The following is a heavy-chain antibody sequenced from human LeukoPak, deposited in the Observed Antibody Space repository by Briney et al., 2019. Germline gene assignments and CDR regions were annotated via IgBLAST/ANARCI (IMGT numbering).Heavy chain of an antibody. D-gene: IGHD4-11*01. CDR2: ISRSSSPI. J-gene: IGHJ5*02. CDR3: ARSFNYVGWFDP. Sequence: PGGSLRLSCAASGCSFSDYSMNWVRQAPGKGLEWVSYISRSSSPIYYADSVKGRFTISRDNAKNSLYLQMNSLRAEDTAVYYCARSFNYVGWFDPWGQGTLVTVSS. V-gene: IGHV3-48*01. CDR1: GCSFSDYS.